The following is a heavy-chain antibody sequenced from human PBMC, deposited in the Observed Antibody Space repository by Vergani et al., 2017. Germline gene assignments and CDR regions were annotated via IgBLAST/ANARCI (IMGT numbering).Heavy chain of an antibody. CDR1: GGTFSSHS. CDR3: ARSSGYYADYCDF. D-gene: IGHD3-22*01. CDR2: IIPNFGTT. V-gene: IGHV1-69*13. J-gene: IGHJ4*02. Sequence: QGQLAQSGAEVKKPGSSVKVSFKASGGTFSSHSISWVRQAPGQGLEWMGRIIPNFGTTSYAQKFPGRVTVLADESTSTADMELSSLRSEDTAVYYCARSSGYYADYCDFWGQGTLVTVSS.